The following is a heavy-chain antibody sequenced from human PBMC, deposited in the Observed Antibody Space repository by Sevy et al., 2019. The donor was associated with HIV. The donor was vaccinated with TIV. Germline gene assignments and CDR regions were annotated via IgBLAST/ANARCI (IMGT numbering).Heavy chain of an antibody. J-gene: IGHJ6*02. V-gene: IGHV4-39*01. Sequence: SETLSLTCTVSGGSISSSSYYWGWIRQPPGKGLEWIGSIYYSGSTYYNPSLKSRVTISVDTSKNQFSLKLCSVTAADTAVYYCASTYYDFWSGYSQDYGMDVWGQGTTVTVSS. CDR2: IYYSGST. CDR1: GGSISSSSYY. CDR3: ASTYYDFWSGYSQDYGMDV. D-gene: IGHD3-3*01.